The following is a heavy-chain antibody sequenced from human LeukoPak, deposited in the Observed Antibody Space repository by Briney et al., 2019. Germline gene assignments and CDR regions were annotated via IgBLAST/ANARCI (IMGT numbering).Heavy chain of an antibody. Sequence: PGGSLRLSCAGSGFTFSNYSMNWVRQAPGKGLEWVSSISNTGTYIYYADSVKGRFTFSRDNAKNSVYLQMNSLRAEDTAVYYCARRYCSRTNCYSFDYWGQGTLATVSS. CDR3: ARRYCSRTNCYSFDY. V-gene: IGHV3-21*01. CDR1: GFTFSNYS. CDR2: ISNTGTYI. J-gene: IGHJ4*02. D-gene: IGHD2-2*01.